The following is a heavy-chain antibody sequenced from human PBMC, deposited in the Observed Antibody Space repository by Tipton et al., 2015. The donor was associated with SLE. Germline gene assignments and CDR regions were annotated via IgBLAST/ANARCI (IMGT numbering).Heavy chain of an antibody. CDR3: ARGWGIAAAAYFDY. J-gene: IGHJ4*02. V-gene: IGHV4-61*08. Sequence: TLSLTCTVSGGSISSGGYYWSWIRQPPGKGLEWIGYIYYSGSTNYNPSLKSRVTISVDTSKNQFSLKLSSVTAADTAVYYCARGWGIAAAAYFDYWGQGTLVTVSS. CDR1: GGSISSGGYY. D-gene: IGHD6-13*01. CDR2: IYYSGST.